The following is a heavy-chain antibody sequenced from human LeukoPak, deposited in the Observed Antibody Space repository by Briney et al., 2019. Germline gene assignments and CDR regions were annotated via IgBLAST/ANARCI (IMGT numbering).Heavy chain of an antibody. Sequence: GGSLRLSCAASGFTFSSYWMSWVRQAPGKGLEWVANIKQDGSEKYYVDSVKGRFTISRDNAKSSLYLQMNSLRAEDTAVYYCARIRYNNGYGYFDYWGQGTPVTVSS. V-gene: IGHV3-7*01. D-gene: IGHD5-18*01. CDR3: ARIRYNNGYGYFDY. CDR1: GFTFSSYW. J-gene: IGHJ4*02. CDR2: IKQDGSEK.